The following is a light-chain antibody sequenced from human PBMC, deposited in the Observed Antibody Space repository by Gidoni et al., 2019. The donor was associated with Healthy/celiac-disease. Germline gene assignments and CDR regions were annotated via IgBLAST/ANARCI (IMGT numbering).Light chain of an antibody. V-gene: IGKV3-15*01. CDR1: QSVSSN. Sequence: EIVMTQSPATLSVSPVERATLSCRASQSVSSNLAWYQQNPGEAPRLLIYGASTRATGIPARFSGSGSGTEFTLTISSLQSEDFAVYYCQQYNNWPPWTFGQGTKVEIK. CDR3: QQYNNWPPWT. J-gene: IGKJ1*01. CDR2: GAS.